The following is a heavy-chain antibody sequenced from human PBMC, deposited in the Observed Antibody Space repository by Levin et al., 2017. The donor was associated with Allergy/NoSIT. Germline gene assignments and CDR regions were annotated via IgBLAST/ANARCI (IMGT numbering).Heavy chain of an antibody. Sequence: SETLSLTCTVSGGSISSYYWSWIRQPAGKGLEWIGHIYTSGSTNYNPSLKSRVTMLVDTSKNQFPLQLISVTAADTAVNYCAKYNWNDFDPWGQGTLVTVSS. J-gene: IGHJ5*02. CDR3: AKYNWNDFDP. CDR1: GGSISSYY. D-gene: IGHD1-1*01. CDR2: IYTSGST. V-gene: IGHV4-4*07.